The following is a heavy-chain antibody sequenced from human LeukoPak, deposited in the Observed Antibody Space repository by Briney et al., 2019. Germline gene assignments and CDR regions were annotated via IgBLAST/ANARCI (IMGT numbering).Heavy chain of an antibody. CDR3: ARTGSLEWLGWQYYYYYMDV. D-gene: IGHD3-3*01. CDR1: GGSISSSNW. J-gene: IGHJ6*03. V-gene: IGHV4-4*02. CDR2: IYHSGST. Sequence: PSETLSLTCAVSGGSISSSNWWSWVRQPPGKGMEGIGEIYHSGSTNYNPSLKIRVTISVDKSKNQFSLKLSSVTAADTAVYYCARTGSLEWLGWQYYYYYMDVWGNGTTVTVSS.